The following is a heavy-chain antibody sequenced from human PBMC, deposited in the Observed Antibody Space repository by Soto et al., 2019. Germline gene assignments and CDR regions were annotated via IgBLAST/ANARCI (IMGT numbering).Heavy chain of an antibody. V-gene: IGHV4-59*01. J-gene: IGHJ4*02. Sequence: SETLSLTCTVSGGSISSSSWSWIRQPPGRGLEWIGYIYNNGRTDYNPSLKSRVTISVDTSKNHFSLKLSSVTPADTAVYYCARARFCTSTSCYHYFDFWGQGTLVTVSA. CDR2: IYNNGRT. CDR1: GGSISSSS. CDR3: ARARFCTSTSCYHYFDF. D-gene: IGHD2-2*01.